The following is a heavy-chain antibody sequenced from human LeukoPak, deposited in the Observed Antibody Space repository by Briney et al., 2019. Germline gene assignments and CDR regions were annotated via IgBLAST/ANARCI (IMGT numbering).Heavy chain of an antibody. J-gene: IGHJ6*03. CDR2: INHSGST. V-gene: IGHV4-34*01. D-gene: IGHD1-26*01. CDR1: GFTFRDNW. CDR3: ARGRRVGATFNYYYYMDV. Sequence: GSLRLSCAASGFTFRDNWMNWVRQAPGKGLEWIGEINHSGSTNYNPSLKSRVTISVDTSKNQFSLKLSSVTAADTAVYYCARGRRVGATFNYYYYMDVWGKGTTVTVSS.